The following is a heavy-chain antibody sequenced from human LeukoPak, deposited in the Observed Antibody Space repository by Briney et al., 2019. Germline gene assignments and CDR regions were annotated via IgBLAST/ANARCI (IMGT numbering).Heavy chain of an antibody. CDR3: ARDRGWDTFDY. Sequence: GGSLRLSCAAPGFTFSTSWMTWVRQAPGKGLEWVANIKPDDSEKNYVDSVKGRFTISRDNAKNSLYLQMDSLRDEDTAVYYCARDRGWDTFDYWGQGTLVTVSS. CDR1: GFTFSTSW. D-gene: IGHD1-26*01. J-gene: IGHJ4*02. CDR2: IKPDDSEK. V-gene: IGHV3-7*04.